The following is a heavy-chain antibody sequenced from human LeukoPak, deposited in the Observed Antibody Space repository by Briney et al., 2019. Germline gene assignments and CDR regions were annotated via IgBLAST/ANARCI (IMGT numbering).Heavy chain of an antibody. Sequence: KPSETLSLTCTVSGGSISSHYWSWIRQPPGKGLEWIGYIYYSGSTNYNPSLKSRVTISVDTSKNQFSLKLSSVTAADTAVYYCARDMRPAYYDFWSGFSGVLDPWGQGTLVTVSS. CDR3: ARDMRPAYYDFWSGFSGVLDP. D-gene: IGHD3-3*01. CDR2: IYYSGST. CDR1: GGSISSHY. J-gene: IGHJ5*02. V-gene: IGHV4-59*11.